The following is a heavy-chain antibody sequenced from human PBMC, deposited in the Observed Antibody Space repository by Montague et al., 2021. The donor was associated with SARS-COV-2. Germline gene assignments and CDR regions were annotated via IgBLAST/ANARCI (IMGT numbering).Heavy chain of an antibody. V-gene: IGHV4-31*03. D-gene: IGHD6-13*01. CDR3: ARDVGWYSSSWFDY. J-gene: IGHJ4*02. Sequence: TLSLTCTVSGGSISSGGYYWSWIRQHPGKGLEWIGYIYYSGSTYYXXXLKSRVTISVDTSKNQLSLKLSSVTAADTAVYYCARDVGWYSSSWFDYWGQGTLVTVSS. CDR1: GGSISSGGYY. CDR2: IYYSGST.